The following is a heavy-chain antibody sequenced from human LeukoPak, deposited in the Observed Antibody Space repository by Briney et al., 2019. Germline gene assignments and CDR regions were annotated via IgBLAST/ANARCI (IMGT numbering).Heavy chain of an antibody. V-gene: IGHV4-39*07. Sequence: SETLSLTCTVSGGSISSSSYYWGWIRQPPGKGLEWIGSIYYSGSTYYNPSLKSRVTISVDTSKNQFSLKLSSVTAADTAVYYCAKDRRLLTERRITMIVVSPNGWYFDLWGRGTLVTVSS. CDR3: AKDRRLLTERRITMIVVSPNGWYFDL. D-gene: IGHD3-22*01. J-gene: IGHJ2*01. CDR1: GGSISSSSYY. CDR2: IYYSGST.